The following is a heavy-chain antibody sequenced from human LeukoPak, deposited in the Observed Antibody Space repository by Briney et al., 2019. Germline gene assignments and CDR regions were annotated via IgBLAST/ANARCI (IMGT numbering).Heavy chain of an antibody. CDR3: ARDDSIATSGLD. V-gene: IGHV3-30*04. CDR2: ISYDGNYQ. J-gene: IGHJ4*02. CDR1: GFLFNNYA. D-gene: IGHD6-13*01. Sequence: GGSLRLSCAASGFLFNNYAMHWVRQAPGKGLEWVAVISYDGNYQYFADSVKGRFTISIDNSERTLYLQMNSLRTEDTALYYCARDDSIATSGLDWGQRTLVTVSS.